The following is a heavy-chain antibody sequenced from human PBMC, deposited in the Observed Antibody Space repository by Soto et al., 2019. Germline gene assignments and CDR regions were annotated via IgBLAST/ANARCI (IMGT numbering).Heavy chain of an antibody. V-gene: IGHV3-23*01. J-gene: IGHJ6*02. D-gene: IGHD4-4*01. CDR3: VKPPVITASYYYYDMDV. Sequence: EAQLLESGGGLVQPGGSLRLSCAASGFTFSTYPMSWVRQAPGKGLEWVSGISGSGISTYYTDSVKGRFTISRDNSKNTVFLQMNSQRDEDTAVYYCVKPPVITASYYYYDMDVWGQGTTVTVSS. CDR1: GFTFSTYP. CDR2: ISGSGIST.